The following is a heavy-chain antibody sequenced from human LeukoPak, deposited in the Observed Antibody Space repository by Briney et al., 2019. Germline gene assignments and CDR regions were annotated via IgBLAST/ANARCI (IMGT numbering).Heavy chain of an antibody. J-gene: IGHJ4*02. D-gene: IGHD4-17*01. CDR3: ARENNDYGDLNNFDY. CDR1: GFTFSSYA. V-gene: IGHV3-30-3*01. CDR2: ISYDGSNK. Sequence: GRSLRLSCAASGFTFSSYAMHWVRQAPGKGLEWVAVISYDGSNKYYADSVKGRFTISRDNSKNTLYLQMNSLRAEDTAVYYCARENNDYGDLNNFDYWGQGTLVTVSS.